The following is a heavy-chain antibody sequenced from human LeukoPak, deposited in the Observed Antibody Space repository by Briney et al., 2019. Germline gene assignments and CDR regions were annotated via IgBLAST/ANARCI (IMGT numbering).Heavy chain of an antibody. CDR3: ARGGRDYGDFLAGH. Sequence: ASGKVSCKASGYTFISYFMNWVRQAPGQGLEWMGIINPSGGRTNYAQKFEGRVIVTRDTSTSRVYMELYSLRSEDTAVYYCARGGRDYGDFLAGHWGQGTLVTVSS. J-gene: IGHJ4*02. CDR1: GYTFISYF. V-gene: IGHV1-46*01. D-gene: IGHD4-17*01. CDR2: INPSGGRT.